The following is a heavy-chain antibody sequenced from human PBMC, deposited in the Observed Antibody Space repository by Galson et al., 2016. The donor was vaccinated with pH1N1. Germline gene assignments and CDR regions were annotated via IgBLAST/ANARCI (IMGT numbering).Heavy chain of an antibody. D-gene: IGHD6-13*01. V-gene: IGHV3-33*01. CDR2: LWYDGSTK. CDR3: GRQQQLAPGAFDY. Sequence: SLRLSCAASGFTFSSHGMHWVRQAPGKGLEWVAVLWYDGSTKYYADSVKGRFTISRDDSKNTLYLQMNSLRAEDTAVYYCGRQQQLAPGAFDYGGQGTRVTVSS. J-gene: IGHJ4*02. CDR1: GFTFSSHG.